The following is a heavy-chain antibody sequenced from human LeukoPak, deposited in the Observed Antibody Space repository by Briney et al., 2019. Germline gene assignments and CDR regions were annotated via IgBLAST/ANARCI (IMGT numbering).Heavy chain of an antibody. Sequence: PGGSLRLSCAASGFTFSNYGMHWVRQAPGKGLEWVAFIRYDGRNKYYADSVKGRFTISRDNSKNTLYLQMNSLRAEDTAVYYCAKADRRWATYYYDTSGYYYDYWGQGTLVTVSS. CDR2: IRYDGRNK. CDR1: GFTFSNYG. D-gene: IGHD3-22*01. J-gene: IGHJ4*02. CDR3: AKADRRWATYYYDTSGYYYDY. V-gene: IGHV3-30*02.